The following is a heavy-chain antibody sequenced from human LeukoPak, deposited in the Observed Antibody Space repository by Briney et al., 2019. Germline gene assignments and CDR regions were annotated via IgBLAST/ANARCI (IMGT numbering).Heavy chain of an antibody. Sequence: ASVKVTCKDSVYTFTVYYMHWVRQAPGQGLEWMGWINPNSGGTNYAQKFQGRVTMTRDTSISTAYMELSRLRSDDTAVYYCARGSSRYDILTGLFDYWGQGTLVTVSS. D-gene: IGHD3-9*01. V-gene: IGHV1-2*02. CDR1: VYTFTVYY. CDR2: INPNSGGT. CDR3: ARGSSRYDILTGLFDY. J-gene: IGHJ4*02.